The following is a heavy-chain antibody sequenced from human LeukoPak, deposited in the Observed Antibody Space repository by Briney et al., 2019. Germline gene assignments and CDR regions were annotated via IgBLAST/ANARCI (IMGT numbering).Heavy chain of an antibody. CDR3: AKHEGSSGSYCHFHY. CDR1: GFTFSSYA. D-gene: IGHD3-10*01. J-gene: IGHJ4*02. Sequence: GGSLRLSCAASGFTFSSYAMTWVRQAPGKGLEWVSSISGSGGSTYYGGSVKGRFTISRDNSRNTLYLQMNRLRAEDTALYYCAKHEGSSGSYCHFHYWGQGTLVTVSS. V-gene: IGHV3-23*01. CDR2: ISGSGGST.